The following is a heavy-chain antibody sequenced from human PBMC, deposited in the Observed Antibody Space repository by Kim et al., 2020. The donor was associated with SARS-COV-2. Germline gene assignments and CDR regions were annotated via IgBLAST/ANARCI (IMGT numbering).Heavy chain of an antibody. CDR2: ISFSGDTT. CDR3: AKRSTRLNWFDS. CDR1: DFTFSSYA. V-gene: IGHV3-23*01. Sequence: LSLTCAASDFTFSSYAMSWVRQAPGKGLEWVSSISFSGDTTHYADSVKGRFTISRDNSKNTLYLQMNSLRAEDTAVYYCAKRSTRLNWFDSWGQGTLVTVSS. D-gene: IGHD2-2*01. J-gene: IGHJ5*01.